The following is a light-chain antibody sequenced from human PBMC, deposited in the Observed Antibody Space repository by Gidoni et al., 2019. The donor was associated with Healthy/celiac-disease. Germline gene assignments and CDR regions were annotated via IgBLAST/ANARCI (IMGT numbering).Light chain of an antibody. V-gene: IGKV1-9*01. CDR1: QGISSY. J-gene: IGKJ2*01. Sequence: DIQLTQSPSFLSESVGDGVTITCRASQGISSYLAWYQQKPGKAPKLLIYAASTLQSWVPSRFSGSVSGTEFTLTISSLQPEDFATYYCQQLNSYPYTFGQGTKLEIK. CDR3: QQLNSYPYT. CDR2: AAS.